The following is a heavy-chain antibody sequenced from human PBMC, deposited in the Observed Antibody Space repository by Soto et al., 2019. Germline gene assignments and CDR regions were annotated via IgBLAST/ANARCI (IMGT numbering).Heavy chain of an antibody. CDR2: ISYDGSNK. Sequence: HPGGSLRLSCAASGFTFSSYAMHWVRQAPGKGLEWVAVISYDGSNKYYADSVKGRFTISRDNSKNTLYLQMNSLRAEDTAVYYCARDWSGYDNGDFDYWGQGTLVTVSS. V-gene: IGHV3-30-3*01. CDR3: ARDWSGYDNGDFDY. CDR1: GFTFSSYA. J-gene: IGHJ4*02. D-gene: IGHD5-12*01.